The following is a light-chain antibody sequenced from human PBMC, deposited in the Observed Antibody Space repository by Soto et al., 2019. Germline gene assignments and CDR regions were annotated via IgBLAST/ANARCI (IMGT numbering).Light chain of an antibody. CDR2: DDG. V-gene: IGLV3-21*02. J-gene: IGLJ1*01. Sequence: SYELTQPPSVSVAPGQTARITCGGDTLGGKSVHWYHQKAGQAPLLVVSDDGGLPSGIPQRFSASTSGNTATLTINRVDAGDEADDYFQGWDSRSAHYVFGTGTKLTVL. CDR3: QGWDSRSAHYV. CDR1: TLGGKS.